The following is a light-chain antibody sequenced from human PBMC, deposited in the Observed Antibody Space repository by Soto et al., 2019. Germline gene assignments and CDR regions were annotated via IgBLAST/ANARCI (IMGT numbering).Light chain of an antibody. CDR2: VNN. CDR1: TSNIGKYY. J-gene: IGLJ1*01. V-gene: IGLV1-51*01. Sequence: QSALSQPPSVSAAPGQRVTISCSGSTSNIGKYYVSWYQQVPGTAPRLLIYVNNQRPSGIPDRFTGSKSGTSATLAITGLQTGDEADYYCATWDGGLTPQGVFGTGTKVTVL. CDR3: ATWDGGLTPQGV.